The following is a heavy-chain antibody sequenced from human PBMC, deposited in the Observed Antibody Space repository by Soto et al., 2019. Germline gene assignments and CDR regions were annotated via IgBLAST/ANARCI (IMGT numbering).Heavy chain of an antibody. CDR2: FDPEDGET. CDR1: AYTLTSYD. J-gene: IGHJ6*03. CDR3: ATAAGFNYYYYMDV. V-gene: IGHV1-24*01. D-gene: IGHD6-13*01. Sequence: ASLTVSCKASAYTLTSYDINCVRQAPGKGLEWMGGFDPEDGETIYAQKFQGRVTMTEDTSTDTAYMELSSLRSEDTAVYYCATAAGFNYYYYMDVWGKGTTVTVSS.